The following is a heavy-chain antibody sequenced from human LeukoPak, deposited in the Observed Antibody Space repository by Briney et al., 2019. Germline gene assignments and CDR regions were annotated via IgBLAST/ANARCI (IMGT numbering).Heavy chain of an antibody. D-gene: IGHD3-10*01. Sequence: SETLSLTCAVYGGSSSGYYWSWIRQPPGKGLEWIGEINHSGSTNYNPSLKSRVTISVDTSKNQFSLKLSSVTAADTAVYYCARGRGIGELLEYYFGYWGQGTLVTVSS. J-gene: IGHJ4*02. V-gene: IGHV4-34*01. CDR2: INHSGST. CDR1: GGSSSGYY. CDR3: ARGRGIGELLEYYFGY.